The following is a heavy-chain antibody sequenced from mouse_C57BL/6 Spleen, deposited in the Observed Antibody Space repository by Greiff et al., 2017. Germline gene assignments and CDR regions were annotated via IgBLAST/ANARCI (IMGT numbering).Heavy chain of an antibody. V-gene: IGHV1-50*01. CDR3: ARDSSGYDAMDY. CDR2: IDPSDSYT. J-gene: IGHJ4*01. D-gene: IGHD3-2*02. Sequence: QVQLQQPGAELVKPGASVKLSCKASGYTFTSYWMPWVKQRPGQGLEWIGEIDPSDSYTNYTQKFKGKATLTVDTSSSTAYMQLSSLTSEDSAVYYCARDSSGYDAMDYWGQGTSVTVSS. CDR1: GYTFTSYW.